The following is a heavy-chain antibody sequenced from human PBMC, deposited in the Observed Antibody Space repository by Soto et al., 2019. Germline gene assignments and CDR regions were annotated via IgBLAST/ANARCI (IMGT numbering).Heavy chain of an antibody. Sequence: QVQLVQSGAEVKKPGASVKVSCKASGYTFTSYDINWVRQATGQGLEWMGWMNPNSGNTGYAQKFQGRVTMTRNNSISTAYMELSSLRSEDTAVYYCASRGYSSSWYYYYYYGMDVWGQGTTVTVSS. CDR3: ASRGYSSSWYYYYYYGMDV. CDR2: MNPNSGNT. J-gene: IGHJ6*02. D-gene: IGHD6-13*01. CDR1: GYTFTSYD. V-gene: IGHV1-8*01.